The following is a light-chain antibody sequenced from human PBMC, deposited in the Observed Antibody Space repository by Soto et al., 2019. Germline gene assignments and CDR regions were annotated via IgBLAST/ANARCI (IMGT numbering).Light chain of an antibody. J-gene: IGLJ1*01. CDR3: CSYAGSSTCV. CDR1: SSDVGSYNL. V-gene: IGLV2-23*01. CDR2: EGS. Sequence: QSALTQPASVSGSPGQSITISCTGTSSDVGSYNLVSWYQQHPGKAPKLMIYEGSKRPSGVSNRFSGSKSGYTASLTISGLQAEDEADYYCCSYAGSSTCVFGTGTKLTVL.